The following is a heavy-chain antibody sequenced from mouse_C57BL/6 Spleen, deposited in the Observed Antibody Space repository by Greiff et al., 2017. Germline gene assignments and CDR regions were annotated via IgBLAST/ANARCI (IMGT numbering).Heavy chain of an antibody. CDR1: GYSITSGYY. V-gene: IGHV3-6*01. CDR2: ISYDGSN. Sequence: VQLKESGPGLVKPSQSLSLTCSVTGYSITSGYYWNWIRQFPGNKLEWMGYISYDGSNNYNPSLKNRISITRDTSKNQFFLKLNSVTTEDTATYYCAREGIYYEYLYYFDYWGQGTTLTVSS. J-gene: IGHJ2*01. CDR3: AREGIYYEYLYYFDY. D-gene: IGHD2-4*01.